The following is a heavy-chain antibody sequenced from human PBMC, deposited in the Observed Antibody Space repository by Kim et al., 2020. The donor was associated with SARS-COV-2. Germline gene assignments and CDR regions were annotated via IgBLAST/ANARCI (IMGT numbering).Heavy chain of an antibody. Sequence: GGSLRLSCAASGFTFSSYAMSWVRQAPGKGLEWVSAISGSGGSTYYADSVKGRFTISRDNSKNTLYLQMNSLRAEDTAVYYCAKSAPGIDSGSYCFDYWGQGTLVTVSS. CDR3: AKSAPGIDSGSYCFDY. D-gene: IGHD3-10*01. V-gene: IGHV3-23*01. CDR2: ISGSGGST. J-gene: IGHJ4*02. CDR1: GFTFSSYA.